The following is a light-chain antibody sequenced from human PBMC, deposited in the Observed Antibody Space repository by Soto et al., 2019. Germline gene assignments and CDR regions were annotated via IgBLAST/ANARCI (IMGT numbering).Light chain of an antibody. V-gene: IGKV1-17*01. CDR1: QGIRKD. CDR2: ASS. CDR3: LQDNSYPFT. Sequence: DIQMTQSPSSLSVSVGDRVTITCRASQGIRKDLGWYQQKPGKAPKRLMVASSSFQTGVPSWLSGSGSGTEFTLTISSLQPEDFETYYCLQDNSYPFTFGGGTKVEVK. J-gene: IGKJ4*01.